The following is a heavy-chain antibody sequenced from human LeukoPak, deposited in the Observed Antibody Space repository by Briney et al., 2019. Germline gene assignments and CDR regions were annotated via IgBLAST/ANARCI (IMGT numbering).Heavy chain of an antibody. CDR2: IIPIFGTA. J-gene: IGHJ4*02. CDR1: GGTFSSYA. V-gene: IGHV1-69*05. Sequence: GASVKVSCKASGGTFSSYAISWVRQAPGQGLEWMGRIIPIFGTANYAQKFQGRVTITTDESTSTAYMELSSLRSEDTAVYYCARVRVNRRDPPDYWGQGTLVTVSS. D-gene: IGHD1-14*01. CDR3: ARVRVNRRDPPDY.